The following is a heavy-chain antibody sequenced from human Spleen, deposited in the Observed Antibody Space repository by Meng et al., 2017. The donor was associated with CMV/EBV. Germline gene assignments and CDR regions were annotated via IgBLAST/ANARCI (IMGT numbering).Heavy chain of an antibody. CDR2: IIPMFETV. CDR3: ARDSMDTTMVLDYYGMDV. D-gene: IGHD5-18*01. CDR1: GGTFTSYA. J-gene: IGHJ6*02. Sequence: SVKVSCKASGGTFTSYAISWVRQAPGQGLEWIGGIIPMFETVKYAQNLQGRVTITTDEFTSTVYMELSSLRSEDTAVYYCARDSMDTTMVLDYYGMDVWGQGTTVTVSS. V-gene: IGHV1-69*05.